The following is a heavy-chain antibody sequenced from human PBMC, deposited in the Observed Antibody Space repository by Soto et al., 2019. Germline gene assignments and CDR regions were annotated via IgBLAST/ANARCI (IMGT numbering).Heavy chain of an antibody. D-gene: IGHD2-2*01. CDR2: IYYSGST. CDR1: GGSISSSSYY. CDR3: YCISTSGYGMAV. J-gene: IGHJ6*02. V-gene: IGHV4-39*01. Sequence: ETVSLTCTVSGGSISSSSYYWGWIRQPPGKGLEWIGSIYYSGSTYYNPSLKSRVTISVDTSKNQFSLKLSSVTAADTAVYYCYCISTSGYGMAVWGQGTTVTVSS.